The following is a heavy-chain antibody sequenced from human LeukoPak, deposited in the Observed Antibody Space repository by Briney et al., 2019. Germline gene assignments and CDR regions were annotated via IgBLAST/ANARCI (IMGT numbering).Heavy chain of an antibody. V-gene: IGHV4-39*01. CDR3: ARIHPANWNPFNWFDP. CDR1: GXSISSSSYY. CDR2: IYYSGST. D-gene: IGHD1-1*01. Sequence: PSETLSLTCSVSGXSISSSSYYWGWIRQPPGKGLEWIGTIYYSGSTFYKPSLTSRVTISVDTSKNQFSLKLSSVTAADTAIYYCARIHPANWNPFNWFDPWGQGTLVTVSS. J-gene: IGHJ5*02.